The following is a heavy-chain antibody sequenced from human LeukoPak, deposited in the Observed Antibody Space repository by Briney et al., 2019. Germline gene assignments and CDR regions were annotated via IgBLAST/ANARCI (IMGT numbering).Heavy chain of an antibody. V-gene: IGHV3-48*03. D-gene: IGHD3-10*01. CDR3: ARVLYLRFGEVKYFDD. Sequence: GGSLRLSCAASGFTFSSYEMNWVRQAPGKGLEWVSYISSSGSTIYYADSVKGRFTISRDNAKNSLYLQMNSLRAEDTAVYYCARVLYLRFGEVKYFDDWGQGTLVTVSS. CDR1: GFTFSSYE. CDR2: ISSSGSTI. J-gene: IGHJ4*02.